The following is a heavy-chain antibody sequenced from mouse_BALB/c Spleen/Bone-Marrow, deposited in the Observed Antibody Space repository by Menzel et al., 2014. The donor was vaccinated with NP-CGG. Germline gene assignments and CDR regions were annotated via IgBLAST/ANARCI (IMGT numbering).Heavy chain of an antibody. D-gene: IGHD1-1*01. Sequence: VQLQQSGAEFVRPGALVKLSCNASGFNIKDYYMHWEKQRPEQGLEWIGWIDPENGNTIYDPKFPGKASITADTSSNTAYLQLSSLTSEDTAVYYCTRWVYYGSSYFDYWGQGTTLTVSS. CDR2: IDPENGNT. CDR1: GFNIKDYY. J-gene: IGHJ2*01. CDR3: TRWVYYGSSYFDY. V-gene: IGHV14-1*02.